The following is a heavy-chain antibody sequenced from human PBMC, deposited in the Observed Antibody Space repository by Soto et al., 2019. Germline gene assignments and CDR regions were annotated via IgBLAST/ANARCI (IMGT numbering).Heavy chain of an antibody. D-gene: IGHD4-4*01. Sequence: QVQLQESGPGVVKSSQTLSLTCTVSGGSIGSGGYYWNWIRQHPGKGLEWIGYISYSGSTYYNPSLKSRVTISVDTSKNQFSLKLSSVPAADTAVYYCARSKDYNAHSYFDLWGRGTLVSVSS. CDR1: GGSIGSGGYY. CDR2: ISYSGST. V-gene: IGHV4-31*03. CDR3: ARSKDYNAHSYFDL. J-gene: IGHJ2*01.